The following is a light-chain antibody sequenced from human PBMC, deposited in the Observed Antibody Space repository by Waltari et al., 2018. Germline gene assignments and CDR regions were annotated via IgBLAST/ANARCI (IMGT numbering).Light chain of an antibody. CDR2: DAS. CDR3: QRYDNPPVS. J-gene: IGKJ5*01. CDR1: HDIDMY. V-gene: IGKV1-33*01. Sequence: DTQMTQSPSSLSASVGDSVTISCQASHDIDMYVNWYQHKQGKTPKLLIYDASKLVMGVPSRFSGRGSGTHFTFTIRSLQPEDIATYYCQRYDNPPVSFGQGTRLEIK.